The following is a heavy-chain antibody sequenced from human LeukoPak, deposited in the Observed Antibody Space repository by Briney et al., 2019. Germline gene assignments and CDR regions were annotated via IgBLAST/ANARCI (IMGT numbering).Heavy chain of an antibody. CDR1: GYSFTSYW. J-gene: IGHJ4*02. CDR3: ARQGELGVAGYDY. V-gene: IGHV5-51*01. Sequence: GESLKISCKVSGYSFTSYWIAWVRQLPGKGLEWMGIIYPDDADTTYIPSFEGQVIFSVDRFVSTAYLHWSSLKASDTAMYYCARQGELGVAGYDYWGQGTRVTVSS. CDR2: IYPDDADT. D-gene: IGHD6-19*01.